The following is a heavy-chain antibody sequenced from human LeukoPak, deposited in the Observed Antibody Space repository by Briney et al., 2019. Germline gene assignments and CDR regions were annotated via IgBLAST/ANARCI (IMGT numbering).Heavy chain of an antibody. CDR3: TVFGVVTLDY. D-gene: IGHD3-3*01. J-gene: IGHJ4*02. Sequence: GGSLRLSRTASGFTFGDFGLSWVRQAPGKGLEWVGFIRSKAYGGTTEYAASVKGRFTISRDDSKSIAYLQMNSLKTEDTAVYYCTVFGVVTLDYWGQGTLVTVSS. CDR1: GFTFGDFG. CDR2: IRSKAYGGTT. V-gene: IGHV3-49*04.